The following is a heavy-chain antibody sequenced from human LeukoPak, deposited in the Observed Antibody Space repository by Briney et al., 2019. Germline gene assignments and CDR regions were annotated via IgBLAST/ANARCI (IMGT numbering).Heavy chain of an antibody. CDR1: GFTFSRYS. Sequence: GGSLRLSCAASGFTFSRYSMNWVRQAPGKGLEWVASISSTSTFIYSADSVKGRFTISRDTAKNSLFLQMNSLRAEDTAIYYCARDSYDSSGYPSFGYWGQGTLVTVSS. V-gene: IGHV3-21*01. J-gene: IGHJ4*02. CDR3: ARDSYDSSGYPSFGY. D-gene: IGHD3-22*01. CDR2: ISSTSTFI.